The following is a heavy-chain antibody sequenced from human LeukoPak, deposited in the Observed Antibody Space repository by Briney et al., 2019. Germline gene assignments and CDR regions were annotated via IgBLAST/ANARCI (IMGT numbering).Heavy chain of an antibody. CDR1: GYTFTGYY. J-gene: IGHJ6*02. CDR2: INPNCGGT. Sequence: ASVKVSCKASGYTFTGYYMHWVRQAPGQGPEWMGWINPNCGGTNYAQKFQGRVTMTRDTSISTAYMELSRLRSDDTAVYYCASSGGSGSYYNYYGMDVWGQGTTVTVSS. V-gene: IGHV1-2*02. D-gene: IGHD3-10*01. CDR3: ASSGGSGSYYNYYGMDV.